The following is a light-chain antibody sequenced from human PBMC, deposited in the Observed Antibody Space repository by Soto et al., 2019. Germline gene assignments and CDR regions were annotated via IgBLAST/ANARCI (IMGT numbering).Light chain of an antibody. Sequence: SYELTQPPSVSVAPGQTATITCGGNNIGSKSVHWYQQRPGQAPVFVVYDDRDRPSGIPDRFSGSNSGNTATLTISRVEVGDEAEYHCQEWDSTLDQWIFGRGTKVTVL. CDR3: QEWDSTLDQWI. V-gene: IGLV3-21*02. CDR1: NIGSKS. CDR2: DDR. J-gene: IGLJ2*01.